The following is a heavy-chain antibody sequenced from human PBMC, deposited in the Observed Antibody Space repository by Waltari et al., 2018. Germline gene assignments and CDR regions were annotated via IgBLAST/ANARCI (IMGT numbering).Heavy chain of an antibody. D-gene: IGHD5-18*01. CDR2: IYTSGST. V-gene: IGHV4-61*02. CDR3: ASADTAMAPFDY. J-gene: IGHJ4*02. Sequence: QVQLQESGPGLVKPSQTLSLTCTVSGGSISSGSYYWSWIRQPAGKGLEWIGRIYTSGSTNSNPSLKSRVTRSVDTSKNQFSLKLSSVTAADTAVYYCASADTAMAPFDYWGQGTLVTVSS. CDR1: GGSISSGSYY.